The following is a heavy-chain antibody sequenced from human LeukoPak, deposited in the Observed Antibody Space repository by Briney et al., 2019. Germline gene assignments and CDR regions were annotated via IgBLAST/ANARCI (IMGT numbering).Heavy chain of an antibody. CDR1: GGSISSSSYY. CDR3: TRQGDGGRAFDY. Sequence: SETLSLTCTVSGGSISSSSYYWGWIRQPPGKGLEWIGSIYYSGSTYYNPSLKSRVTISVDTSKNQFSLKLSSVTATDTAVYYCTRQGDGGRAFDYWGQGILVTVSS. D-gene: IGHD4-23*01. CDR2: IYYSGST. J-gene: IGHJ4*02. V-gene: IGHV4-39*01.